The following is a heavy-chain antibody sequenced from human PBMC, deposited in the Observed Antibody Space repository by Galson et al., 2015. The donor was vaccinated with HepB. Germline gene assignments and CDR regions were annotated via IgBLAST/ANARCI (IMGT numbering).Heavy chain of an antibody. D-gene: IGHD3-3*01. CDR2: ISAYNGNT. CDR3: ARDNDFWSGYSPFDY. Sequence: SVKVSCKASGYTFTSYGISWVRQAPGQGLEWMGWISAYNGNTNYAQKLQGRVTMTTDTSTSTAYMELRSLRSDDTAVYYCARDNDFWSGYSPFDYWGQGTLVTVSS. CDR1: GYTFTSYG. J-gene: IGHJ4*02. V-gene: IGHV1-18*01.